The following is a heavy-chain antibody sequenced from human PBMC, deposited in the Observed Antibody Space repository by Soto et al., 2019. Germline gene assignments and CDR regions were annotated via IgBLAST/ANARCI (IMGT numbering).Heavy chain of an antibody. CDR2: IYYSGST. V-gene: IGHV4-31*03. CDR1: GGSISSGGYY. Sequence: SETLSLTCTVSGGSISSGGYYWSWIRQHPGKGLEWIGYIYYSGSTYYNPSLKSRVTISVDTSKNQFSLKLSSVTAADTAVYYCARAPPAHPHWFDHWGQGTLVTVS. CDR3: ARAPPAHPHWFDH. J-gene: IGHJ5*02.